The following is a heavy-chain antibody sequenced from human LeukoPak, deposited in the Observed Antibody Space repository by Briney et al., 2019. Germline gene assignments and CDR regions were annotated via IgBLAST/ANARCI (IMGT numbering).Heavy chain of an antibody. CDR2: INPNSGGT. V-gene: IGHV1-2*02. D-gene: IGHD3-22*01. J-gene: IGHJ4*02. CDR1: GYTFTGYY. Sequence: ASVKVSCKASGYTFTGYYMHWVRQPPGQGLEWMGWINPNSGGTNYAQKFQGRVTMTRDTSISTAYMELSRLRSDDTAVYYCARGSSTYYYDSSGYYYFDYWGQGTLVTVSS. CDR3: ARGSSTYYYDSSGYYYFDY.